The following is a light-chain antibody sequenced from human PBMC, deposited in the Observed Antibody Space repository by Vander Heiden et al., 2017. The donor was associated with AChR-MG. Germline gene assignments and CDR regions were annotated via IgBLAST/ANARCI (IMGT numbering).Light chain of an antibody. CDR1: SSNIDNSL. V-gene: IGLV1-47*01. CDR3: AAWDDTAGVL. J-gene: IGLJ2*01. Sequence: QSVLTQPPSTSGTPGQRVTISCSGSSSNIDNSLIYWYQLLPGTAPKLVISSNDQRPSGVPDRFSGSKSGTSASLAISGIQSEDEADYYCAAWDDTAGVLFGGGTRLTVL. CDR2: SND.